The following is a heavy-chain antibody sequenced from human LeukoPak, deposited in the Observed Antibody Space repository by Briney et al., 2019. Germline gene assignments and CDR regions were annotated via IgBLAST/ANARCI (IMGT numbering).Heavy chain of an antibody. D-gene: IGHD3-10*01. J-gene: IGHJ5*02. V-gene: IGHV3-30*01. Sequence: GGSLRLSCAASGFTFSSYAMHWVRQAPGKGLEWVAVISYDGSNKYYADSVKGRFTISRDNSKNTLYLQMNSLRAEDTAVYYCARDRHYYGSGSENWFDPWGQGTLVTVSS. CDR2: ISYDGSNK. CDR3: ARDRHYYGSGSENWFDP. CDR1: GFTFSSYA.